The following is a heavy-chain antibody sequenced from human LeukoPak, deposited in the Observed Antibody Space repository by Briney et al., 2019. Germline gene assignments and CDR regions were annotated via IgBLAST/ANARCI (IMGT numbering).Heavy chain of an antibody. CDR2: IWYDGSNK. CDR1: GFTFSSYG. Sequence: PGRSLRLSCAASGFTFSSYGMHWVRQAPGKGLEWVAVIWYDGSNKYYADSVKGRFTISRDNSKNTLYLQMNSLRAEDTAVYYCARDGGYSYGYMGDWGQGTLVTVSS. D-gene: IGHD5-18*01. J-gene: IGHJ4*02. CDR3: ARDGGYSYGYMGD. V-gene: IGHV3-33*01.